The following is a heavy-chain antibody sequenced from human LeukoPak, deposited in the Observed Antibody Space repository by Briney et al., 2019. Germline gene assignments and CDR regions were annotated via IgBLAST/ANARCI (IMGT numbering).Heavy chain of an antibody. CDR2: ISSSNSAI. Sequence: GGSLRPSRAVSGFTSSSFTMDWGRQAPGKGLEWVSYISSSNSAIYYADSVKGRFTISRDNAKNSLFLQMNSLRDEDTAVYYSTRVFRMGDVPMCYWGQGTLVTVSS. D-gene: IGHD3-16*01. J-gene: IGHJ4*02. CDR3: TRVFRMGDVPMCY. V-gene: IGHV3-48*02. CDR1: GFTSSSFT.